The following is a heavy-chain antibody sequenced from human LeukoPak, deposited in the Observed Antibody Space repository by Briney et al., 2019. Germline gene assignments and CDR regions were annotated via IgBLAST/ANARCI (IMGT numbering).Heavy chain of an antibody. CDR1: GGSISSDSYY. D-gene: IGHD1-1*01. Sequence: SETLSLTCTVSGGSISSDSYYWSWIRQPAGKGLEWIGRINISGGTNYNPSLKSRVTISVDTSRNQFSLKLSSVTAADTAVYYCARQVPWYYYYMDVWGKGTTVTISS. V-gene: IGHV4-61*02. J-gene: IGHJ6*03. CDR2: INISGGT. CDR3: ARQVPWYYYYMDV.